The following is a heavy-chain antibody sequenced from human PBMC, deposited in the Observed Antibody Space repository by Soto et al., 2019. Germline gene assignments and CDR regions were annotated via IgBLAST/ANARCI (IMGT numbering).Heavy chain of an antibody. D-gene: IGHD1-7*01. V-gene: IGHV3-23*01. CDR2: SSATGAGT. Sequence: EVQLLESGGGLVQPGGSLRLSCAASGFTFSSYGMTWVRQAPGKGLEWVSFSSATGAGTYYADSVKGRFTISRDNSKNTLSLQMTSLRADDTAVYYCAKDRRAGGNYGFDSDFWGQGALVIVSS. CDR1: GFTFSSYG. CDR3: AKDRRAGGNYGFDSDF. J-gene: IGHJ4*02.